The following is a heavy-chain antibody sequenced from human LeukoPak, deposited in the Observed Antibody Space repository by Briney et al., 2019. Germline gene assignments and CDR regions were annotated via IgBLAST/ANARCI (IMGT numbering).Heavy chain of an antibody. V-gene: IGHV3-48*03. CDR2: ISSSGSTI. CDR3: AREGIDDFWRGPPLD. CDR1: GFTFSFYE. D-gene: IGHD3-3*01. J-gene: IGHJ4*02. Sequence: GGSLRLSCAASGFTFSFYEMNWVRQAPGKGLEWLSSISSSGSTIYYADSVKGRFTISRDNAKNSLYLLMNSLRADDTAVYYCAREGIDDFWRGPPLDWGQGTLVTVSS.